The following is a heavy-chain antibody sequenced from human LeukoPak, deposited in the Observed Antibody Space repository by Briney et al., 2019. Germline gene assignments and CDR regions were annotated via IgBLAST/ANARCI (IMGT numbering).Heavy chain of an antibody. V-gene: IGHV3-23*01. J-gene: IGHJ4*02. CDR3: AKGGSVDY. CDR1: GFTFSSYA. Sequence: GGSLRLSCAASGFTFSSYAMNWARQAPGKGLEWVSSITGSGGNTYYADSVKGRFTISRDNSKNTLYMQVNSLRVEDTAVYYCAKGGSVDYWGQGTLVTVSS. CDR2: ITGSGGNT. D-gene: IGHD6-25*01.